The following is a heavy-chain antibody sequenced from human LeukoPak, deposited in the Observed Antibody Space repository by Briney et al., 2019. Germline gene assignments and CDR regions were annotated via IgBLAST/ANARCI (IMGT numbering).Heavy chain of an antibody. CDR2: IYPGDSDT. Sequence: GESLKISCKGSGYSFPNYWIVWVRQMPGKGLEWMGAIYPGDSDTRYSPSFQGQVTISADKSISTAYLQWSSLKASDTAMYYCARAGIVGATSWFDPWGQGTLVTVSS. CDR1: GYSFPNYW. V-gene: IGHV5-51*01. D-gene: IGHD1-26*01. CDR3: ARAGIVGATSWFDP. J-gene: IGHJ5*02.